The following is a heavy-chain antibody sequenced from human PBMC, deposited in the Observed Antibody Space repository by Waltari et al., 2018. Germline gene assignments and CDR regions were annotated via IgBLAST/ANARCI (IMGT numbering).Heavy chain of an antibody. CDR1: GGSITSARHY. CDR3: ATYIGASVGTASFDV. J-gene: IGHJ3*01. CDR2: ISYSGTT. D-gene: IGHD5-12*01. V-gene: IGHV4-39*01. Sequence: QLQLQESGPGLVTPSETVSLTCSVSGGSITSARHYWAWIRQPPGQGLEWIGTISYSGTTYNSPSLKSRVTVSRDTSKNQLSLKLGSVTAADTAVYYCATYIGASVGTASFDVWGQGTMVTVSS.